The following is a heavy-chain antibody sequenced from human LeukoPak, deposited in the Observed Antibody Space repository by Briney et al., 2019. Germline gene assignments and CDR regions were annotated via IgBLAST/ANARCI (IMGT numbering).Heavy chain of an antibody. CDR2: ISYDGSNK. D-gene: IGHD6-13*01. V-gene: IGHV3-30*18. CDR3: AKANSSSWSNNWFDP. Sequence: GRSLRLSCAASGFTFSSYGMHWVRQAPGKGLEWVAVISYDGSNKYYADSVKGRFTISRDNSKNTLYLQMNSLRAEDTAVYYCAKANSSSWSNNWFDPGGRGTRVT. CDR1: GFTFSSYG. J-gene: IGHJ5*02.